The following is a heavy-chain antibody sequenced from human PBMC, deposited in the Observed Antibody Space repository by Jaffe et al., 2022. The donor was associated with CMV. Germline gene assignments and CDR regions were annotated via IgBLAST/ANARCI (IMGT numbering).Heavy chain of an antibody. D-gene: IGHD4-17*01. CDR2: ISSSSSYT. CDR1: GFTFSDYY. V-gene: IGHV3-11*06. J-gene: IGHJ5*02. Sequence: QVQLVESGGGLVKPGGSLRLSCAASGFTFSDYYMSWIRQAPGKGLEWVSYISSSSSYTNYADSVKGRFTISRDNAKNSLYLQMNSLRAEDTAVYYCARVSSGNYGDYVNWFDPWGQGTLVTVSS. CDR3: ARVSSGNYGDYVNWFDP.